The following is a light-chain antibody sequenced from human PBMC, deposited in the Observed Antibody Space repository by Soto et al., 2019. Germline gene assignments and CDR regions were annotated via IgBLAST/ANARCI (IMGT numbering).Light chain of an antibody. CDR3: ATWDDTLNGPV. Sequence: QSVLTQPPSAFGTPGQTVTISCSGANSNIGRNNVHWYQHLPGAAPKLLISTNNQRPSGVPDRFSGAKSGTSASLAISGLQSEDEADYYCATWDDTLNGPVFGGGTQLTVL. CDR2: TNN. J-gene: IGLJ3*02. CDR1: NSNIGRNN. V-gene: IGLV1-44*01.